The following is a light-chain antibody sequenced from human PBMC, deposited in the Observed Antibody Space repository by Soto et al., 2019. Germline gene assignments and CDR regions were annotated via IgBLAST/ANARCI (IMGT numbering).Light chain of an antibody. CDR2: GAS. J-gene: IGKJ3*01. Sequence: DIVLTQSPGTLSLSPGERANLSCRASQTVSSNNLAWYQQKRGQAPRLLIYGASSMAAAIPDRFRGSGSGTDFTLIISSLAPEDFAVYYGQQSGSSPLTFGPGTAVDIK. CDR1: QTVSSNN. V-gene: IGKV3-20*01. CDR3: QQSGSSPLT.